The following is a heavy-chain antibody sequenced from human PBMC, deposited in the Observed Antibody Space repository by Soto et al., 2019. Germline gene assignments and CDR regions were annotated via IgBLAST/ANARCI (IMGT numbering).Heavy chain of an antibody. J-gene: IGHJ4*02. D-gene: IGHD4-17*01. Sequence: SETLSLTCTVSGGSISSSSYYWGWIRQPPGKGLEWIGSIYYSGSTYYNPSLKSRVTISVDTSKNQFSLKLSSVTAADTAVYYCARQEVTTFGYFDYWGQGTLVTVSS. CDR1: GGSISSSSYY. V-gene: IGHV4-39*01. CDR3: ARQEVTTFGYFDY. CDR2: IYYSGST.